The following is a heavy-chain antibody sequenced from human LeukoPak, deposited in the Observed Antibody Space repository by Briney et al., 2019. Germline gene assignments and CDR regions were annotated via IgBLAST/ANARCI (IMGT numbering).Heavy chain of an antibody. Sequence: GGSLRLSCAASGFTFSSYWMHWVRQAPGKGLVWVSRINSDGSTTNYADSVKGRFTISRDNAENTLYLQMNSLRVEDTAVYYCARRVSATRWFDPWGEGTLVTVSS. D-gene: IGHD2-15*01. CDR2: INSDGSTT. V-gene: IGHV3-74*01. CDR3: ARRVSATRWFDP. CDR1: GFTFSSYW. J-gene: IGHJ5*02.